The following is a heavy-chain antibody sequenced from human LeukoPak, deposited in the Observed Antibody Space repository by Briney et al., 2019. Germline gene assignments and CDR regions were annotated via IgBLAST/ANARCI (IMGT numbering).Heavy chain of an antibody. Sequence: GGSLRLSCAASGFTFSSYGMHWVRQAPGKGLEWVAVISYDGSTKYYADSVKGRFTISRDNSKNTLYLQMNSLRAEDTAVYYCARGRRGSSWYLGWFDPWGQGTLVTVSS. CDR3: ARGRRGSSWYLGWFDP. J-gene: IGHJ5*02. CDR1: GFTFSSYG. CDR2: ISYDGSTK. V-gene: IGHV3-30*03. D-gene: IGHD6-13*01.